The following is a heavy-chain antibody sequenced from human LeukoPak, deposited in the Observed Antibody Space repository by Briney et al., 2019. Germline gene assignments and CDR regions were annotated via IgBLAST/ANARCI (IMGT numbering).Heavy chain of an antibody. CDR2: INPNSGGT. Sequence: ASVKVSCKASGYTFTGYYMHWVRQAPGQGLEWMGWINPNSGGTNYAQKFQGGVTMTRDTSISTAYMELSRLRSDDTAVYYCARDPSSSWAIYGMDVWGQGTTVTVSS. D-gene: IGHD6-13*01. CDR3: ARDPSSSWAIYGMDV. J-gene: IGHJ6*02. V-gene: IGHV1-2*02. CDR1: GYTFTGYY.